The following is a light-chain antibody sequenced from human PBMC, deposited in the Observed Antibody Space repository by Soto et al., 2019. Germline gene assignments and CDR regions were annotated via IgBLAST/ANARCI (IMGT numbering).Light chain of an antibody. CDR1: QDISTW. CDR2: DAS. J-gene: IGKJ3*01. Sequence: DIPMTQSPSTLSASVGDRVTITCRASQDISTWWAWYQQRPGKAPHLLIYDASRLQSGVPSRFTGSGSGSEFTLTVSSLQPDDFATYYCQHRVFGPGTILEIK. CDR3: QHRV. V-gene: IGKV1-5*01.